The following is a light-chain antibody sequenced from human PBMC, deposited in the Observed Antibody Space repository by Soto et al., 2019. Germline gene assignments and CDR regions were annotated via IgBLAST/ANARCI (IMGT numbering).Light chain of an antibody. J-gene: IGLJ1*01. CDR3: NSYRTVSTYV. CDR1: SSDIGGYNF. CDR2: DVG. Sequence: QSALTQPASVSGSPGQSITIACTGTSSDIGGYNFVSWYQQHPGKAPKLLIYDVGNRPSGVSTRFSGSKSGNTASLTISGLQAEDEAHYYCNSYRTVSTYVFGTGTKVTVL. V-gene: IGLV2-14*01.